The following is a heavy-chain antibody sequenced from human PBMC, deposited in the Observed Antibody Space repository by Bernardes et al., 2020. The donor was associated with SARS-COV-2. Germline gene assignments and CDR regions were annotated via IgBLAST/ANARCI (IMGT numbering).Heavy chain of an antibody. CDR2: IYYSGST. D-gene: IGHD3-3*01. CDR3: ARAPLELTPFGDWFDP. CDR1: GGSISSSSYY. Sequence: SESLSLTCTVSGGSISSSSYYWGWLRQPPGKGLEWIGSIYYSGSTYYNPSLKSRVTISVDTSKNQFSLKLSSVTAADTAVYYCARAPLELTPFGDWFDPWGQGTLVTVSS. J-gene: IGHJ5*02. V-gene: IGHV4-39*07.